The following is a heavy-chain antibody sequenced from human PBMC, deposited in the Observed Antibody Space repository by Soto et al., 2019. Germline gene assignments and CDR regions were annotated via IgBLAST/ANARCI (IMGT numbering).Heavy chain of an antibody. CDR2: TYHSGST. J-gene: IGHJ6*02. Sequence: SETLSLTCTVSGGSISSSNWWSWVRQPPGKGLEWIGETYHSGSTNYNPSLKSRVTISVDKSKNQFSLKLSSVTAADTAVYYCATMQADCSSTSCYPGDYYYGMDVWGQGTTVT. CDR3: ATMQADCSSTSCYPGDYYYGMDV. D-gene: IGHD2-2*01. V-gene: IGHV4-4*02. CDR1: GGSISSSNW.